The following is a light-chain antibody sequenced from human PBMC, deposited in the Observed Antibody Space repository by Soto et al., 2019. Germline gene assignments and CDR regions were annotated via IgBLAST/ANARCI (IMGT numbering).Light chain of an antibody. Sequence: EIVLTQSPATLSSSPGERATLSCRASQTVNSRLAWYQHKPGQAPRLLIYHTSNRATGIPARFSGSGSGTDFTLTISSLEPEDFVVYYCQQYSSLPHTFGQGTKLEVK. J-gene: IGKJ2*01. CDR3: QQYSSLPHT. V-gene: IGKV3-11*01. CDR1: QTVNSR. CDR2: HTS.